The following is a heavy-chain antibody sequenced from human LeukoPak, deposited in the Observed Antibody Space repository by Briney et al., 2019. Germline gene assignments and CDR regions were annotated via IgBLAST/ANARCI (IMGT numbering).Heavy chain of an antibody. CDR1: GYSISSGYY. CDR3: ARDSYYDSSGNFYVGADY. V-gene: IGHV4-38-2*02. J-gene: IGHJ4*02. D-gene: IGHD3-22*01. Sequence: PSETLSLTCTVSGYSISSGYYWAWIRQPPGKGLEWIGGIYHIGSVYYNPSLKSRVTISVDTSKNQSSLKLTSVTAADTVVYYCARDSYYDSSGNFYVGADYWGQGTLVTVSS. CDR2: IYHIGSV.